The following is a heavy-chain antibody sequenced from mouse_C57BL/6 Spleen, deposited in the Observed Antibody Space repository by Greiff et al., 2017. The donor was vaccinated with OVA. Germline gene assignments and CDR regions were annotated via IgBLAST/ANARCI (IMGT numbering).Heavy chain of an antibody. Sequence: EVQRVESGGGLVKPGGSLKLSCAASGFTFSSYTMSWVRQTPEKRLEWVATISGGGGYTYYPDSVKGRFTLSRDNAKNTLYLQMSSQTSEATAMYNCARPRQDGYYAMDSGVKEPQSPSPQ. CDR2: ISGGGGYT. J-gene: IGHJ4*01. D-gene: IGHD3-2*01. CDR3: ARPRQDGYYAMDS. CDR1: GFTFSSYT. V-gene: IGHV5-9*04.